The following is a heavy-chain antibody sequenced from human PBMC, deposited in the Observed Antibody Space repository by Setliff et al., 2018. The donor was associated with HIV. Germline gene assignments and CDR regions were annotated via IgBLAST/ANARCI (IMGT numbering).Heavy chain of an antibody. D-gene: IGHD3-9*01. Sequence: LSLTCNVSGGSISGYYWSWVRQPPGKGLEWIGYIYYSGSTNYNPSLRSRVTISVDTSKNQVSLRLTSVTSADTALYYCARESQQYYDILTGFNYYYGMDVWGRGIKVTVSS. V-gene: IGHV4-59*01. CDR3: ARESQQYYDILTGFNYYYGMDV. CDR1: GGSISGYY. CDR2: IYYSGST. J-gene: IGHJ6*02.